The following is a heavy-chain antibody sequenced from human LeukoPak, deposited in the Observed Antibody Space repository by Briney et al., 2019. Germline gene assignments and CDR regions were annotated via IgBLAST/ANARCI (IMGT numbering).Heavy chain of an antibody. D-gene: IGHD3-3*01. CDR1: GFTFSSYA. CDR2: ISVSGGSP. J-gene: IGHJ5*02. Sequence: GGSLRLSCAASGFTFSSYAMMWVRQAPGKGLDWVSTISVSGGSPNYADSVKGRFAISRDNSKNTLFLQMNSLRAEDTALYYCAKGLREYDFWSGYATWGQGTLVTVSS. CDR3: AKGLREYDFWSGYAT. V-gene: IGHV3-23*01.